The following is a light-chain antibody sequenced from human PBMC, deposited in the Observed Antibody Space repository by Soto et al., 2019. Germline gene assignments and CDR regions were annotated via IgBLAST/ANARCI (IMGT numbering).Light chain of an antibody. V-gene: IGKV3-20*01. CDR2: GAS. J-gene: IGKJ5*01. CDR3: QQYGSSGT. CDR1: QSVSSSY. Sequence: EIVLPQSPATLSVSPGEMATLSCRASQSVSSSYLAWYQQKPGQAPRLLIYGASNRATGIPDRFSGSGSGTDFTLTISRLEPEDFAVYYCQQYGSSGTFGQGTRLEI.